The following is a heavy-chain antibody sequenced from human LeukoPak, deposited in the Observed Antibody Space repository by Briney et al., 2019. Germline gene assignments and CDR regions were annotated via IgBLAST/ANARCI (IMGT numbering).Heavy chain of an antibody. J-gene: IGHJ4*02. V-gene: IGHV3-53*04. Sequence: PGGSLRLSCAASGFTVSSNYMSWVRQAPGKGLEWVSVIYSGGSTCYADSVKGRFTISRHNSKNTLYLQVNSLRAEDTAVYYCAGYSIDYYDSSGYIDYWGQGTLVTVSS. CDR2: IYSGGST. CDR1: GFTVSSNY. D-gene: IGHD3-22*01. CDR3: AGYSIDYYDSSGYIDY.